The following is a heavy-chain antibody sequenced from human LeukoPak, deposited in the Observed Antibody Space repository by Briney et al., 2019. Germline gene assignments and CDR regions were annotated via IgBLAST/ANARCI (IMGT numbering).Heavy chain of an antibody. CDR3: ARDWEDYYGSGNWFDP. J-gene: IGHJ5*02. V-gene: IGHV4-61*02. Sequence: SQTLSLTCTVPGGSISSGSYYWSWIRQPAGKGLEWIGRIYTGGSTNYNPSLKSRVTISVDTSKNQFSLKLSSVPAADTAVYYGARDWEDYYGSGNWFDPWGQGTLVTVSS. CDR1: GGSISSGSYY. D-gene: IGHD3-10*01. CDR2: IYTGGST.